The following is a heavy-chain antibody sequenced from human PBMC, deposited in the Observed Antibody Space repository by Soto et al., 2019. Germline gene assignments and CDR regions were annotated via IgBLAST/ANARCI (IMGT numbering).Heavy chain of an antibody. D-gene: IGHD5-18*01. CDR3: ARDGVDTATGYYYGMDV. Sequence: QVQLVQSGAEVKKPGASVKVSCKASGYTFTSYGISWVRQAPGQGLEWMGWISAYNGNTNYAQKVQGRVTMTTDTSTSTAYMDLRSLRSDDTAVYYCARDGVDTATGYYYGMDVWGQGTTVTVSS. J-gene: IGHJ6*02. CDR2: ISAYNGNT. V-gene: IGHV1-18*01. CDR1: GYTFTSYG.